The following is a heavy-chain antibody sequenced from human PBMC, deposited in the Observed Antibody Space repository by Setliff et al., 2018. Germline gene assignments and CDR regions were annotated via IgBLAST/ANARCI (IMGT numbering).Heavy chain of an antibody. CDR2: IHYSGST. D-gene: IGHD3-22*01. J-gene: IGHJ4*02. V-gene: IGHV4-39*01. Sequence: LSLTCTVSAGSIRSSSYYWGWIRQPPGKGLEWIATIHYSGSTYYNPSLKSRVTTSVDTSKNQFSLKLSSVTAADTAVYYCARQGRKSDSRGYYYWTDFDYWGQGALVTVSS. CDR1: AGSIRSSSYY. CDR3: ARQGRKSDSRGYYYWTDFDY.